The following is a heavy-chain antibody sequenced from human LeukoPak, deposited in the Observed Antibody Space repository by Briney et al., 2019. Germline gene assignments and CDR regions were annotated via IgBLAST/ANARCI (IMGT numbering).Heavy chain of an antibody. CDR3: AKEVEAYCGGDCYPGFDY. V-gene: IGHV3-33*06. CDR1: GFTFNTYW. Sequence: GGSLRLSCAASGFTFNTYWFHWVRQAPGKGLEWVAVIWYDGSNKYYADSVKGRFTISRDNSKNTLYLQMNSLRAEDTAVYYCAKEVEAYCGGDCYPGFDYWGQGTLVTVSS. CDR2: IWYDGSNK. J-gene: IGHJ4*02. D-gene: IGHD2-21*02.